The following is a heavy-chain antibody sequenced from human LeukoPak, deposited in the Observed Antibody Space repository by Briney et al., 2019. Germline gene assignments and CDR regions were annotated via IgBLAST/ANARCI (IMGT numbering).Heavy chain of an antibody. D-gene: IGHD3-22*01. CDR3: ARERYYDSRVPLGGYYFDY. J-gene: IGHJ4*02. V-gene: IGHV3-23*01. CDR2: ISGSGGST. Sequence: GGSLRLSCAASGFTFSSYAMSWVRQAPGKGLEWVSAISGSGGSTYYADSVKGRFTISRDNSKNTLYLQMNSLRAEDTAVYYCARERYYDSRVPLGGYYFDYWGQGTLVTVSS. CDR1: GFTFSSYA.